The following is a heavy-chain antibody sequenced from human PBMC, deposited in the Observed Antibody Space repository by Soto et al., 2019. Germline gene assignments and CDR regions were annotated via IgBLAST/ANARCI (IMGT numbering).Heavy chain of an antibody. CDR1: GGSISSGGYS. V-gene: IGHV4-30-2*01. Sequence: QLQESGSGLVKPSQTLSLTCAVSGGSISSGGYSWSWIRQPPGKGLEWIGYIYHSGSTYYNPSLQSRVTISVDKSNNQFSLKLSSVTAADTAVYYCARAGYSGYDLTFDYWGQGPLVTVSS. CDR3: ARAGYSGYDLTFDY. CDR2: IYHSGST. J-gene: IGHJ4*02. D-gene: IGHD5-12*01.